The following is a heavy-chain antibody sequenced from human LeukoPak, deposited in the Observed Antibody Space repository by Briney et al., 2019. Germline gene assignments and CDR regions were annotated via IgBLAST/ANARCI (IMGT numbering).Heavy chain of an antibody. J-gene: IGHJ1*01. D-gene: IGHD5-12*01. CDR2: LSSSGSV. Sequence: SETLSLTCTVSGDSISNKIYYWGWIRQPPGKGLEWIGSLSSSGSVYYNPSLKSRVTVSIETSKNQFSLRLTSVIAADTAIYYCARHAVVDAYPRYFQHWGQGTLITVSS. CDR1: GDSISNKIYY. CDR3: ARHAVVDAYPRYFQH. V-gene: IGHV4-39*01.